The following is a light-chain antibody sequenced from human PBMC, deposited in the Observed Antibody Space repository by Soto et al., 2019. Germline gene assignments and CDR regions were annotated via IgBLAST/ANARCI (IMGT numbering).Light chain of an antibody. CDR1: QSIGTY. CDR2: AAS. V-gene: IGKV1-39*01. Sequence: DIQMTQSPSSLSASVGDSVTITCRASQSIGTYLNWYQQKSWRAPKLLICAASSLQSGVASRFSGSGSGVDFTLIVSNLQPGDFATYYCQRTFSVPPPFRGGTKVELK. CDR3: QRTFSVPPP. J-gene: IGKJ4*01.